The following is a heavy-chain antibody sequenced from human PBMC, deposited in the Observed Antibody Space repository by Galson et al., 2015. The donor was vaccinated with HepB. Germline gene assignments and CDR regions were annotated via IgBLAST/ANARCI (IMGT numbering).Heavy chain of an antibody. J-gene: IGHJ4*02. D-gene: IGHD5-12*01. Sequence: SLRLSCAASGFTFSSYAMSWVRQAPGKGLEWVSAISGSGGSTYYADAVKGRFTISRDNSKNTLNVQMNSLRAEDTAVYYCARSYSAYDRSMGYWGQGTLVTVSS. CDR3: ARSYSAYDRSMGY. CDR1: GFTFSSYA. CDR2: ISGSGGST. V-gene: IGHV3-23*01.